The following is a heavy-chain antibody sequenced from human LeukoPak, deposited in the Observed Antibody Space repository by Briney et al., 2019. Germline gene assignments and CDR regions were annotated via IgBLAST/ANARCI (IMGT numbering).Heavy chain of an antibody. CDR1: GFSVSSNY. V-gene: IGHV3-30*18. Sequence: GGSLRLSCAASGFSVSSNYISWVRQAPGEGLEWVGVISDDGRRKDYADSVKGRFTISRDNSKDTLYLQMNSLRAEDTAVYYCAKRPSDYGDYVSYFDYWGQGTLVTVSS. CDR3: AKRPSDYGDYVSYFDY. J-gene: IGHJ4*02. CDR2: ISDDGRRK. D-gene: IGHD4-17*01.